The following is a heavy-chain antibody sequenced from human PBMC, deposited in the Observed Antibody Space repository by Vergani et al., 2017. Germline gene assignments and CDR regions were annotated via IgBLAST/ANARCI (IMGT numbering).Heavy chain of an antibody. CDR3: ARPGTTVTTWGWFDP. CDR1: GFTFSSYW. Sequence: EVQLVESGGGLVQPGGSLRLSCAASGFTFSSYWMHWVRQAPGKGLVWVSRINSDGSSTSYADSVKGRFTISRDNAKNTLYLQMNSLRAEDTAVYYCARPGTTVTTWGWFDPWGQGTLVTVSS. J-gene: IGHJ5*02. D-gene: IGHD4-17*01. CDR2: INSDGSST. V-gene: IGHV3-74*01.